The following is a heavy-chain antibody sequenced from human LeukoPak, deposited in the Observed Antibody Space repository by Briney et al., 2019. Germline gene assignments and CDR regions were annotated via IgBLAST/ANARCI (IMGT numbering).Heavy chain of an antibody. D-gene: IGHD3-10*01. CDR3: ARDSIVRGVDHYYYGLDV. V-gene: IGHV3-23*01. J-gene: IGHJ6*02. CDR1: GFTFSSYA. CDR2: ISGSGGST. Sequence: GGSLRLSCAASGFTFSSYAMSWVRQAPGKGLEWVSAISGSGGSTYYADSVKGRFTISRDNSKNTLYLQMNSLRAEDTAVYYCARDSIVRGVDHYYYGLDVWGQGTTVTISS.